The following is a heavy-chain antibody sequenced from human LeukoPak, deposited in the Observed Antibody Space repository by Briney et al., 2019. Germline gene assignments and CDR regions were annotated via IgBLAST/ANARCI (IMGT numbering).Heavy chain of an antibody. J-gene: IGHJ3*02. Sequence: SETLSLTCTVSGGSISSYYWSLIRQPAGKGLEWIGRIYTSGSTNYNPSLRSRVTMSVDTSKNQFSLRLRSVTAADTALYYCARGIATITQDSFDIWGLGTMVTVSS. CDR1: GGSISSYY. CDR3: ARGIATITQDSFDI. CDR2: IYTSGST. D-gene: IGHD1-14*01. V-gene: IGHV4-4*07.